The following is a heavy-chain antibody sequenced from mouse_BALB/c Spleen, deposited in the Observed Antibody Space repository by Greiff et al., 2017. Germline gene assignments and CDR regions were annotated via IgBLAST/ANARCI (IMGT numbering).Heavy chain of an antibody. CDR1: GFSLTSYG. CDR2: IWAGGST. V-gene: IGHV2-9*02. CDR3: ARDLHYYASLLVFDV. D-gene: IGHD1-2*01. J-gene: IGHJ1*01. Sequence: QVQLKQSGPGLVAPSQSLSITCTVSGFSLTSYGVHWVRQPPGKGLEWLGVIWAGGSTNYNSALMSRLSISTDNSKSQVFLKMNSLQTDDTAMYYCARDLHYYASLLVFDVWGAGTTVTVSS.